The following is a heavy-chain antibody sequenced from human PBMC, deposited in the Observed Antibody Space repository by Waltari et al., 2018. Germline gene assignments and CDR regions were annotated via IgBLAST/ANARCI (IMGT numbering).Heavy chain of an antibody. CDR2: ISGSGGST. J-gene: IGHJ6*02. V-gene: IGHV3-21*01. CDR1: GFTFNSYS. Sequence: EVQLVESGGGLVKPGGSLRLSCAASGFTFNSYSMNWVRQAPGKGLEWVSAISGSGGSTYYADSVKGRFTSSRDNAKNSLYLQMNSLRAEDTAVYYCARDQAAAAVRDYYYYGMDVWGQGTTVTVSS. D-gene: IGHD6-13*01. CDR3: ARDQAAAAVRDYYYYGMDV.